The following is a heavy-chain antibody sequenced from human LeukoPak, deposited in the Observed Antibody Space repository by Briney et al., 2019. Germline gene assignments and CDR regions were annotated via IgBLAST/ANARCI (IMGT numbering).Heavy chain of an antibody. D-gene: IGHD3-22*01. Sequence: SETLSLTCTVSGGSISSGGYYWSWIRQPPGKGLEWIGYIYHSGSTYYNPSLKSRVTISVDRSKNQFSLKLSSVTAADTAVYYCARARYYYDSSGYRFDYWGQGTLVTVSS. CDR1: GGSISSGGYY. J-gene: IGHJ4*02. CDR2: IYHSGST. CDR3: ARARYYYDSSGYRFDY. V-gene: IGHV4-30-2*01.